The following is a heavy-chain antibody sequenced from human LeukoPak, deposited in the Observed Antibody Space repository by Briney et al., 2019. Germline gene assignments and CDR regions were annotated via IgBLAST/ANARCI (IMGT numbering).Heavy chain of an antibody. CDR2: INHSGST. J-gene: IGHJ4*02. CDR3: ARHSGSPLFDY. D-gene: IGHD1-26*01. Sequence: PSETLSPTCAVYGGSFSGYYWSWIRQPPGKGLEWIGEINHSGSTNYNPSLKSRVTISVDTSKNQFSLKLSSVTAADTAVYYCARHSGSPLFDYWGQGTLVTVSS. CDR1: GGSFSGYY. V-gene: IGHV4-34*01.